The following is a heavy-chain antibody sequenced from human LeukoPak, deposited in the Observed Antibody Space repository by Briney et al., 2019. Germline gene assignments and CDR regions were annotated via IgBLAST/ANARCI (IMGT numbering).Heavy chain of an antibody. J-gene: IGHJ5*02. V-gene: IGHV4-59*08. CDR2: IYYSGST. CDR3: ASLVPPGWFDP. Sequence: KPSETLSLTCTVSGGSISSYYWSWIRQPPGKGLEWIGYIYYSGSTNYNPSLKSRVTISVDTSKNQFSLKLSSVTATDTAVYYCASLVPPGWFDPWGQGTLVTVSS. CDR1: GGSISSYY. D-gene: IGHD1-14*01.